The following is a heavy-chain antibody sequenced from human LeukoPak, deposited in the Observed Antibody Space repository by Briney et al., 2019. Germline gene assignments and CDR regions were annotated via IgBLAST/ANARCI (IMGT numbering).Heavy chain of an antibody. J-gene: IGHJ4*02. CDR3: ARVGKNGWDFDH. V-gene: IGHV3-7*01. CDR1: GFTFSAYW. D-gene: IGHD6-19*01. Sequence: GGSLRLSCAASGFTFSAYWMTWVRQAPGKGLEWVANINEGGNVKFYVDSVKGRFTISRDNTKISLYLQMCSLRAEDTAVYYCARVGKNGWDFDHWGQGTLVTVSS. CDR2: INEGGNVK.